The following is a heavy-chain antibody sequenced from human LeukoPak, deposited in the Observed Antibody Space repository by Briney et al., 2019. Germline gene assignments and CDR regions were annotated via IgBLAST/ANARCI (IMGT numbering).Heavy chain of an antibody. J-gene: IGHJ4*02. CDR2: ISAYNGNT. D-gene: IGHD3-10*01. CDR3: ARVGVTMVRGHRIRPYYFDY. V-gene: IGHV1-18*01. CDR1: GYTFTSYG. Sequence: ASVKVSCKASGYTFTSYGISWVRQAPGQGLEWMGWISAYNGNTNYAQKLQGRVTMTTDTSTSTAYMELRSLRSDDTAVYYCARVGVTMVRGHRIRPYYFDYWGQGTLVTVSS.